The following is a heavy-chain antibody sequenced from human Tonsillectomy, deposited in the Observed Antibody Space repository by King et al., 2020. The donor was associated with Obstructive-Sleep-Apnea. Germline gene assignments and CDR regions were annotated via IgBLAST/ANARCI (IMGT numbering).Heavy chain of an antibody. V-gene: IGHV3-30*04. CDR2: ISYDGKNK. CDR1: GFAFSSYA. CDR3: VSTVTGPDY. Sequence: VQLVESGGGVVQPGRSLRLSCAASGFAFSSYAMHWVRQAPGKGLEWVAVISYDGKNKYYADSVKGRFTISRDNSETTVTLQMNSLRVADTAVYYCVSTVTGPDYWGQGTLVTVSS. J-gene: IGHJ4*02. D-gene: IGHD6-19*01.